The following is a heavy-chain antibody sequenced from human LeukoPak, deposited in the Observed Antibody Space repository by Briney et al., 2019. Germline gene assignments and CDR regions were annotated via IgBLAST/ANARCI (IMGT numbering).Heavy chain of an antibody. V-gene: IGHV4-34*01. CDR2: INHSGST. J-gene: IGHJ6*02. Sequence: SETLSLTCTVSGGSISSYYWSWIRQPPGKGLEWIGEINHSGSTNYNPSLKSRVTISVDTSKNQFSLKLSSVTAADTAVYYCARIWFGSSGYYYYYYGMDVWGQGTTVTVSS. CDR3: ARIWFGSSGYYYYYYGMDV. D-gene: IGHD3-22*01. CDR1: GGSISSYY.